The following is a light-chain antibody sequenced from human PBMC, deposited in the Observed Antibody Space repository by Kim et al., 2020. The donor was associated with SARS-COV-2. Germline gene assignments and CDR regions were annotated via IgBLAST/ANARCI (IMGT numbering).Light chain of an antibody. V-gene: IGLV3-21*04. J-gene: IGLJ2*01. CDR3: QVWDSSSDHVV. CDR1: NIGSKS. CDR2: YDI. Sequence: PVKTARITCGGNNIGSKSVHWYQQKPGQAPVLVIYYDIDRPSGIPERFSGSNSGNTATLTISRVEAGDEAYYYCQVWDSSSDHVVFGGGTKLTVL.